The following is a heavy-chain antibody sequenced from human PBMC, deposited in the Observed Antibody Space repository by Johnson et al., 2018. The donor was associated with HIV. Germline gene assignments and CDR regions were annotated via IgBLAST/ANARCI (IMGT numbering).Heavy chain of an antibody. CDR2: IRSNAYGGTT. CDR3: SRENYNVWSGYWGDFDI. D-gene: IGHD3-3*01. CDR1: GFTFGDYA. Sequence: VQLVESGGGLVQPGRSLRLSCTASGFTFGDYAMSWVRQAPGKGLEWVGFIRSNAYGGTTEYAASVKGRFIISRDDSKSIAYVQMNSLKTEDTAVYYCSRENYNVWSGYWGDFDIWGHGTVVTVAS. V-gene: IGHV3-49*04. J-gene: IGHJ3*02.